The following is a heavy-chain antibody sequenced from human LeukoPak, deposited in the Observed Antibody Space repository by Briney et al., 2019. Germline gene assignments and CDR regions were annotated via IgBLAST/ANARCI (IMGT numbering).Heavy chain of an antibody. CDR3: ARDQHKRYGGYDADY. D-gene: IGHD5-12*01. V-gene: IGHV1-2*02. J-gene: IGHJ4*02. CDR1: GYTFTGYC. Sequence: ASVKVSCKASGYTFTGYCMHWVRQAPGQGLEWMGWINPNSGGTNCAQKFQGRVTMTRDTSISTAYMELSRLRSDDTAVYYCARDQHKRYGGYDADYWGQGTLVTVSS. CDR2: INPNSGGT.